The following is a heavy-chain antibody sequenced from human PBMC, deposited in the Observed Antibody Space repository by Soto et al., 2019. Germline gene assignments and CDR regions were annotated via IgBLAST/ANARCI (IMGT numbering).Heavy chain of an antibody. V-gene: IGHV3-21*01. CDR2: ISSSSSYI. CDR3: ARGNIVVVPAAMPDTHEIPI. J-gene: IGHJ4*02. CDR1: GFTFSSYS. Sequence: GGSLRLSCAASGFTFSSYSMNWVRQAPGKGLEWVSSISSSSSYIYYADSVKGRFTISRDNAKNSLYLQMNSLRAEDTAVYYCARGNIVVVPAAMPDTHEIPIWGQGTLVTVSS. D-gene: IGHD2-2*01.